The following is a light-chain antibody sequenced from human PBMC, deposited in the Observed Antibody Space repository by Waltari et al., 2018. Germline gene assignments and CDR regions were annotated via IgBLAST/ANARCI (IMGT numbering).Light chain of an antibody. J-gene: IGLJ3*02. V-gene: IGLV2-14*01. CDR2: AVS. Sequence: QSALTQPASVSGSTGQSITISCTGTSSDVGVYNYVSWYQQYPGTAPKPMIYAVSNRPSGISDRVSGSKSGNTASLTISGLRAEDEADYYCSSYTTSGSLVFGGGTKVTV. CDR1: SSDVGVYNY. CDR3: SSYTTSGSLV.